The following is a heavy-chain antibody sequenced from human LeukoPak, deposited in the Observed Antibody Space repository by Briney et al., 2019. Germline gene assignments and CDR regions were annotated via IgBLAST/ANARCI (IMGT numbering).Heavy chain of an antibody. D-gene: IGHD1-20*01. CDR1: GFTFSSYS. J-gene: IGHJ4*02. CDR3: AKEYNWNYFDY. V-gene: IGHV3-21*04. Sequence: GGSLRLSCAASGFTFSSYSMNWVRQAPGKGLEWVSSISSSSSYIYYADSVKGRFTISRDNSKNTLYLQMNSLRAEDTAVYYCAKEYNWNYFDYWGQGTLVTVSS. CDR2: ISSSSSYI.